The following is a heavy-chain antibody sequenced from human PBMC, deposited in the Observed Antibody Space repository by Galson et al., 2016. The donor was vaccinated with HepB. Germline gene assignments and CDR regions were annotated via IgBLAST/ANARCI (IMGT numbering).Heavy chain of an antibody. CDR2: ISGTGYI. Sequence: SLRLSCAASGFTFRAYAMNWVRQAPGKGPEWVSSISGTGYIYYADSVQGRFTISRDDSKNTVYLQMDSLRAEDTAVYYCAKNGVYYDPLTGHFDYWGQGTPVTVSS. D-gene: IGHD3-9*01. V-gene: IGHV3-23*01. CDR1: GFTFRAYA. CDR3: AKNGVYYDPLTGHFDY. J-gene: IGHJ4*02.